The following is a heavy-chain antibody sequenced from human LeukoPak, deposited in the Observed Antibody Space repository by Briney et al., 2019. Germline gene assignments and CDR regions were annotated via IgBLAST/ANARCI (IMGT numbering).Heavy chain of an antibody. D-gene: IGHD1-1*01. Sequence: GGTLRLSCAASGFTFSSYGMSWVRQAPGRGLEWVSSITSSSTYTYYADSVKGRFTISRDNAKNSVFLQMNSLRAEDTAVYYCVRCTFVLHKRCSAFDIWGQGTMVTVSA. CDR3: VRCTFVLHKRCSAFDI. CDR2: ITSSSTYT. V-gene: IGHV3-21*06. CDR1: GFTFSSYG. J-gene: IGHJ3*02.